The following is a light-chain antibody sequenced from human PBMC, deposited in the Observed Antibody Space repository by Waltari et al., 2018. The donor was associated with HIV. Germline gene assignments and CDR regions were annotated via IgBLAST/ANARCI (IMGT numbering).Light chain of an antibody. J-gene: IGLJ3*02. CDR1: RSKLRPGNE. CDR3: QSYDTSLSGVV. V-gene: IGLV1-40*01. Sequence: QSVLTQPPSLSGAPGQRVTIPCTGRRSKLRPGNEVHWYQQLPGTAPKLLICGDCNRPSGVPDRFSGSKSGTSASLAITGLQAEDEAVYYCQSYDTSLSGVVFGGGTKLTVL. CDR2: GDC.